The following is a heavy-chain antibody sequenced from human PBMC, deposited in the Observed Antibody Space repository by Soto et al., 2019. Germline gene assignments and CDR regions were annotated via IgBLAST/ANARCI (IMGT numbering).Heavy chain of an antibody. CDR1: GYRFTNYW. J-gene: IGHJ5*02. CDR3: ARHGFYGDYSSNYFDP. D-gene: IGHD4-17*01. V-gene: IGHV5-51*01. CDR2: IYPSDSTT. Sequence: PGDALQISCEVSGYRFTNYWIAWVRQMPGKGLEYIGIIYPSDSTTRYSPSFQGQVTISADKSISTAYLQWSSLMASDTAIYYCARHGFYGDYSSNYFDPWGQGTLVTVSS.